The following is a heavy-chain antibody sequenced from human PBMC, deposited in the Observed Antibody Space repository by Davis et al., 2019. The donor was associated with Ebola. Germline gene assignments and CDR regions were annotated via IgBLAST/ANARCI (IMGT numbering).Heavy chain of an antibody. CDR3: ARDPAGTWYFDY. V-gene: IGHV3-21*01. Sequence: GGSLRLSCAASGFTFDDYAMHWVRQAPGKGLEWVSSISSSSSYIYYADSVKGRFTISRDNAKNSLYLQMNSLRAEDTAVYYCARDPAGTWYFDYWGQGTLVTVSS. J-gene: IGHJ4*02. CDR1: GFTFDDYA. CDR2: ISSSSSYI.